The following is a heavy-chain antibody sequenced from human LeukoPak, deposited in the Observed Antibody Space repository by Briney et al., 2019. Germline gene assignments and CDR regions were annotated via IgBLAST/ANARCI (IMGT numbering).Heavy chain of an antibody. Sequence: PGGSLRLSCAASGFTFSSYAMSWVRQAPGKGLEWVSAISGSGGSTYYADSVKGRFTISRDNSKNTLYLQMNSLRAEDTAVYYCAKLPIWFGEGSGDYYFDYWGQGTLVTVSS. V-gene: IGHV3-23*01. D-gene: IGHD3-10*01. J-gene: IGHJ4*02. CDR3: AKLPIWFGEGSGDYYFDY. CDR1: GFTFSSYA. CDR2: ISGSGGST.